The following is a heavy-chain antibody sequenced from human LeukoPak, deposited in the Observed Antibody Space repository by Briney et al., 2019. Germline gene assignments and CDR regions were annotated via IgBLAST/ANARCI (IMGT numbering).Heavy chain of an antibody. D-gene: IGHD1-26*01. CDR2: IYYSGST. V-gene: IGHV4-59*01. Sequence: SETLSLTCTVSGGSISSYYWSWIRQPPGKGLEWIGYIYYSGSTNYNPSLKSRVTISVDTSKNQFSLKLSSVTAADTAVYYCARAGEWEAFDYWGQGTLVTVSS. CDR1: GGSISSYY. CDR3: ARAGEWEAFDY. J-gene: IGHJ4*02.